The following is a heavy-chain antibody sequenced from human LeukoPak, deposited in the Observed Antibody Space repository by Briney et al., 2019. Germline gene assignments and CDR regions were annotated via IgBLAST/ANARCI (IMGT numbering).Heavy chain of an antibody. CDR2: ISAYNGNT. V-gene: IGHV1-18*01. J-gene: IGHJ4*02. CDR1: GYTFTSYG. D-gene: IGHD6-13*01. CDR3: AAYSSSWSRFDY. Sequence: ASVKVSCKASGYTFTSYGISWVRQAPGQGLEWMGWISAYNGNTNYAQKLQGRVTMTTDTSTSTAYMELRSLRSDDTAVYYCAAYSSSWSRFDYWGQGTLVTVSP.